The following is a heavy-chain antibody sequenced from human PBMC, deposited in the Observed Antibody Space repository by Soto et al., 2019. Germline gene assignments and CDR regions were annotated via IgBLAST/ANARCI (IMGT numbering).Heavy chain of an antibody. J-gene: IGHJ2*01. Sequence: QVQLRESGPGLVKSSETLSLTCTVSGASIRSYYWSWIRQPLGKGLEWIGYIYYSGGTNYNPSLKSRVTISLDTSKSQFSLKLSSVTTADTAVYYCARPWTTRNYDNSYFALWGRGTLVTVSS. D-gene: IGHD3-22*01. CDR3: ARPWTTRNYDNSYFAL. CDR1: GASIRSYY. V-gene: IGHV4-59*01. CDR2: IYYSGGT.